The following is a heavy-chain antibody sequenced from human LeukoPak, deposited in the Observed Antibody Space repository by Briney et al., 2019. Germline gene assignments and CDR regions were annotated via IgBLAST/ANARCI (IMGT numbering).Heavy chain of an antibody. CDR2: ISYDGSNK. J-gene: IGHJ4*02. Sequence: GRSLRLSCAASGFTFSSYGMHWVRQAPGKGLEWVAVISYDGSNKYYADSVKGRFTISRDNAKNTLYLQMNSLRAEDTAVYYCARGGGYSYGPLDSWGQGTLVTVSP. D-gene: IGHD5-18*01. V-gene: IGHV3-30*03. CDR1: GFTFSSYG. CDR3: ARGGGYSYGPLDS.